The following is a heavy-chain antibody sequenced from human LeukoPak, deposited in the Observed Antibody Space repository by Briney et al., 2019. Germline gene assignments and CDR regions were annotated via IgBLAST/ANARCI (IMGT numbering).Heavy chain of an antibody. CDR3: ARDSHFSYCSSTSCPRWNYYYMDV. V-gene: IGHV1-46*01. CDR1: GYTFTSYY. Sequence: ASVKVSCKASGYTFTSYYMHWVRQAPGQGLEWMGIINPSGGSTSYAQKFQGRVTITRDTSTSTVYMELSSLRSEDTAVYYCARDSHFSYCSSTSCPRWNYYYMDVWGKGTTVTISS. J-gene: IGHJ6*03. CDR2: INPSGGST. D-gene: IGHD2-2*01.